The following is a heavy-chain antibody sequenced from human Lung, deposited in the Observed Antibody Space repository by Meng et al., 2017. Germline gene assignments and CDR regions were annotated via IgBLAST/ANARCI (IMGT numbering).Heavy chain of an antibody. J-gene: IGHJ4*02. CDR3: ARGDYCGGDCYWFDY. D-gene: IGHD2-21*02. V-gene: IGHV1-3*01. CDR1: GYTFTSYA. CDR2: INAGNGNT. Sequence: QVQFVQSGAEVKKPGASVKVSCKASGYTFTSYAMHWVRQAPRQRLEWMGWINAGNGNTKYSQKFQGRVTITRDTSASTAYMELSSLRSEDTAVYYCARGDYCGGDCYWFDYWGQGTLVTVSS.